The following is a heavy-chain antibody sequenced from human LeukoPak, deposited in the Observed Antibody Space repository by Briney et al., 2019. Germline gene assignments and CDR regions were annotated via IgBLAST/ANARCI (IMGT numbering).Heavy chain of an antibody. CDR3: ARLLSSDWYKGAFDI. Sequence: SETLSLTCTVSGGSISSSGYYWGWIRQPPGKGLEWIGSIYYSGSTYYNPSLKSRVTFSAATSKNQFSLKLSSVIAADTPVYYCARLLSSDWYKGAFDIWGQGTMVTVSS. CDR1: GGSISSSGYY. CDR2: IYYSGST. V-gene: IGHV4-39*01. J-gene: IGHJ3*02. D-gene: IGHD6-19*01.